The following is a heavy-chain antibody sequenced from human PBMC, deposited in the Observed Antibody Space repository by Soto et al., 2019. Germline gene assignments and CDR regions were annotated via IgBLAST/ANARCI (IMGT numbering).Heavy chain of an antibody. CDR1: GYTFTSYY. Sequence: GASVKVSCKASGYTFTSYYMHWVRQAPGQGLEWMGIINPSGGSTSYAQKFQGRVTMTRDTSTSTVYMELSSLRSEDTAVYYCARDGTVVVVAATTYFDYWGHGTLVTVSS. CDR2: INPSGGST. D-gene: IGHD2-15*01. V-gene: IGHV1-46*01. J-gene: IGHJ4*01. CDR3: ARDGTVVVVAATTYFDY.